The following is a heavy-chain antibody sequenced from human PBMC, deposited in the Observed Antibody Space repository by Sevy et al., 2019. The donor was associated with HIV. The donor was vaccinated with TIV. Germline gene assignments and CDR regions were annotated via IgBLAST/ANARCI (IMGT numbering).Heavy chain of an antibody. CDR2: IHLTLST. Sequence: SETLSLTCTVSGDSVSTSNKFWGWIRQPPGKGLEWIGSIHLTLSTFYNPSLKSRVIISEDTSKNQFSLRLGSVSAADTTVYYCARTQAGVGSAQGDSTSYPYAGDHYFDRWGRGTLVTVSS. J-gene: IGHJ4*02. CDR3: ARTQAGVGSAQGDSTSYPYAGDHYFDR. V-gene: IGHV4-39*01. CDR1: GDSVSTSNKF. D-gene: IGHD2-21*01.